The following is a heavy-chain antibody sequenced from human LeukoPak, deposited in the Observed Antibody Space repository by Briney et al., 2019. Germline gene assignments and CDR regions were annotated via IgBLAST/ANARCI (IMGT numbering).Heavy chain of an antibody. CDR3: ARLAYYYDSSPLDY. CDR1: GGSISSTNW. CDR2: IYHSGST. Sequence: SETLSLTCAVSGGSISSTNWWSWVRQPPGKGLEWIGEIYHSGSTNYNPSLKSRVTISVDKSKNQFSLKLSSVTAADTAVYYCARLAYYYDSSPLDYWGQGTLVTVSS. D-gene: IGHD3-22*01. V-gene: IGHV4-4*02. J-gene: IGHJ4*02.